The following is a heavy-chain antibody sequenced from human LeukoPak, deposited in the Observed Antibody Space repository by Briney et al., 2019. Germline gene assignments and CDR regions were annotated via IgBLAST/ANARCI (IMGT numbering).Heavy chain of an antibody. CDR3: AREGGRQWLVSGALDS. D-gene: IGHD6-19*01. J-gene: IGHJ5*01. Sequence: SETLSLTCTVSGVSISSYYWSWIRQPPGKGLEWIGYIYHGSATYNPSLESRVTLSMDTSKNQYSLKMTSVTAADTAVYYCAREGGRQWLVSGALDSWGQGTLVTVSS. V-gene: IGHV4-59*01. CDR2: IYHGSA. CDR1: GVSISSYY.